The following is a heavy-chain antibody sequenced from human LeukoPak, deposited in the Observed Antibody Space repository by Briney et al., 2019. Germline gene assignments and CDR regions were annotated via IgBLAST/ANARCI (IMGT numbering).Heavy chain of an antibody. CDR1: GLTFSSYA. CDR3: GTSVGAAAIGYYCDY. Sequence: PGRSLRLSCVASGLTFSSYAMHWVRQAPGKGLEWVAVISYDGNNKYYADSVKGRFTISRDNSKNTLSLQMNSLRAEDTAVYYCGTSVGAAAIGYYCDYWGQGTLVTVSS. CDR2: ISYDGNNK. D-gene: IGHD2-15*01. V-gene: IGHV3-30-3*01. J-gene: IGHJ4*02.